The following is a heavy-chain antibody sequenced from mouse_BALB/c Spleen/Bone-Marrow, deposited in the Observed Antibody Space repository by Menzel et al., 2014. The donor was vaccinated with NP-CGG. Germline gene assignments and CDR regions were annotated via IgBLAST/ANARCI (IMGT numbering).Heavy chain of an antibody. V-gene: IGHV5-9-3*01. CDR3: AKTGGEDALDY. J-gene: IGHJ4*01. Sequence: EVQGVESGGGLVTPGGSLKLSCTTSGFTFSDYAMSWVSQIPEKRLEWVVTVSRGSRYTYFSDRVKGRFTISGDNASNTLYRQMTSLRSEDTAMYYGAKTGGEDALDYWGQGTSVTVSS. CDR1: GFTFSDYA. CDR2: VSRGSRYT.